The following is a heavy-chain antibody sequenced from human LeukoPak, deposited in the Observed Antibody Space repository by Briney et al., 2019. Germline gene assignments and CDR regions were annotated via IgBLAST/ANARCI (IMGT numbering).Heavy chain of an antibody. J-gene: IGHJ2*01. CDR2: IRTYNGNT. CDR1: GYTLTNHG. CDR3: ARGPHCSSSTWYSSTCSYWYFDL. D-gene: IGHD6-13*01. V-gene: IGHV1-18*01. Sequence: ASVKVSCKASGYTLTNHGISWVRQAPGQGLEWMGWIRTYNGNTEYAQNLQGRVTMTTDTSTSTAYMELRSLRSDGTAVYYCARGPHCSSSTWYSSTCSYWYFDLWGRGTLVTVSS.